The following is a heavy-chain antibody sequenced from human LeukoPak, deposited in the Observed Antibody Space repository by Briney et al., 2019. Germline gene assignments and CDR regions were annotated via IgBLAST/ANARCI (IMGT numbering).Heavy chain of an antibody. Sequence: GASVKVSCKASGYTFTSYGISWVRQAPGQGLEWMGWISAYNGNTNYAQKLQGRVTMTTDTSTSTAYMELRSPRSDDTAVYYCARDREWFGESSFDYWGQGTLVTVSS. J-gene: IGHJ4*02. CDR3: ARDREWFGESSFDY. D-gene: IGHD3-10*01. CDR2: ISAYNGNT. V-gene: IGHV1-18*01. CDR1: GYTFTSYG.